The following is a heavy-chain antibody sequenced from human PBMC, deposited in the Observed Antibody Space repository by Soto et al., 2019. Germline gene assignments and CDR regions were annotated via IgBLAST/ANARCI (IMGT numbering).Heavy chain of an antibody. V-gene: IGHV3-64*02. D-gene: IGHD7-27*01. CDR2: ITSNGGSK. CDR1: VFTFGSQP. J-gene: IGHJ4*02. Sequence: WWSLRLSCSASVFTFGSQPMHWVRQAPGKGLEFVSAITSNGGSKYYADSVRGRFTISRDNSNNTLYLQMGSLRPEDMAVYFCVRGWGYLDYWGQGVLVTVSS. CDR3: VRGWGYLDY.